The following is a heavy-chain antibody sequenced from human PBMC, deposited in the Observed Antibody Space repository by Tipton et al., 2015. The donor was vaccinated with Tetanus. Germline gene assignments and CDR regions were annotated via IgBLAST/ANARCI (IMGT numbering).Heavy chain of an antibody. Sequence: TLSLTCTVSGGSVNSGGYYWSWIRQPPGKGLEWIGYASYSGSSNYNPSLKSRVAMSVDTSKSQLSLKLSSVTSADTAVYYCARTSGYLYSNHWGQGTLVTVSS. CDR2: ASYSGSS. CDR1: GGSVNSGGYY. J-gene: IGHJ1*01. D-gene: IGHD3-3*01. V-gene: IGHV4-61*08. CDR3: ARTSGYLYSNH.